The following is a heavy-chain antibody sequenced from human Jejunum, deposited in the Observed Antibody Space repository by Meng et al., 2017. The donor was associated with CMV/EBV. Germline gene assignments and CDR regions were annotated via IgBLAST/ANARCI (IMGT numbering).Heavy chain of an antibody. J-gene: IGHJ4*02. V-gene: IGHV1-18*01. Sequence: TFTHYGISWVRQAPGQGLEYMGWISAYDGDTNYAQKLQDRVTMTTDTSTSTAYMELRSLRSDDTAVYYCARDETNIVVEPAAIPFDYWGQGTLVTVSS. CDR3: ARDETNIVVEPAAIPFDY. CDR1: TFTHYG. CDR2: ISAYDGDT. D-gene: IGHD2-2*01.